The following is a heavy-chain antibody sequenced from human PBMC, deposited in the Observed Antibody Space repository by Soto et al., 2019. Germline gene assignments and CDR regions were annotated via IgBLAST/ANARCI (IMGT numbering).Heavy chain of an antibody. CDR2: INPNSGGT. CDR3: ARYDFWSGSRYGMDV. D-gene: IGHD3-3*01. J-gene: IGHJ6*02. Sequence: APVKVSCKAFGYTFTGYYLHWVRKPPGQGLEWMGWINPNSGGTNYAQKFQGWVTMTRDTSISTAYMELSRLRSDDTAVYYCARYDFWSGSRYGMDVWGQGTTVTVSS. V-gene: IGHV1-2*04. CDR1: GYTFTGYY.